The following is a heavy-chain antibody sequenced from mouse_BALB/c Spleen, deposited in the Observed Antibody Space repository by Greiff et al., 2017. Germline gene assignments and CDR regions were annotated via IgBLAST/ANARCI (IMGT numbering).Heavy chain of an antibody. D-gene: IGHD2-10*02. CDR2: ISSGSSTI. CDR1: GFTFSSFG. J-gene: IGHJ3*01. CDR3: ARGEYGNYDLSY. V-gene: IGHV5-17*02. Sequence: EVQRVESGGGLVQPGGSRKLSCAASGFTFSSFGMHWVRQAPEKGLEWVAYISSGSSTIYYADTVKGRFTISRDNPKNTLFLQMTSLRSEDTAMYYCARGEYGNYDLSYWGQGTLVTVSA.